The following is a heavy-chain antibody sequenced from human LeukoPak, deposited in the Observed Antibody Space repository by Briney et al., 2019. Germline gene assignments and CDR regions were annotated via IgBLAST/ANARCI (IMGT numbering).Heavy chain of an antibody. V-gene: IGHV1-69*02. CDR1: GGTFSSYT. Sequence: SVKVSCKASGGTFSSYTISWVRQAPGQGLEWMGRIIPILGIANYAQKFQGRVTITADKSTSTANMELSSLRSEDTAVYYCARAGYGDYRLDYWGQGTLVTVSS. CDR2: IIPILGIA. CDR3: ARAGYGDYRLDY. J-gene: IGHJ4*02. D-gene: IGHD4-17*01.